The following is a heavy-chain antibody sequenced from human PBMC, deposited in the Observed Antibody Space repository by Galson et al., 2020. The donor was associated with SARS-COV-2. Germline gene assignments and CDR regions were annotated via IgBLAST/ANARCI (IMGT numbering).Heavy chain of an antibody. CDR3: VVLDSVYYYNDYYYVRAA. Sequence: ASVKVSCKASGYTFTSYDINWVRQATGQGLEWMGWMNPNSGNTGYAQKFQGRVTMTRNTSISTAYMELSSLRSEDTAVYYCVVLDSVYYYNDYYYVRAAWGQGTTVTVSS. D-gene: IGHD3-22*01. CDR2: MNPNSGNT. V-gene: IGHV1-8*01. CDR1: GYTFTSYD. J-gene: IGHJ6*02.